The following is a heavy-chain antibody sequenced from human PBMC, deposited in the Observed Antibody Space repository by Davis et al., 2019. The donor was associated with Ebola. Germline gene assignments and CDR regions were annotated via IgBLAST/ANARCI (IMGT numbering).Heavy chain of an antibody. V-gene: IGHV4-31*03. CDR1: GGAISSGGYY. J-gene: IGHJ4*02. CDR2: IYYSGST. CDR3: ARVTARNWRNFDY. Sequence: SETLSLTCTVSGGAISSGGYYWSWIRQHPGKGLEWIGYIYYSGSTYYNPSLKIRVTISVDTSKNQFSLKVSSVTAADTAVYYCARVTARNWRNFDYWGQGTLVTVSS. D-gene: IGHD1-1*01.